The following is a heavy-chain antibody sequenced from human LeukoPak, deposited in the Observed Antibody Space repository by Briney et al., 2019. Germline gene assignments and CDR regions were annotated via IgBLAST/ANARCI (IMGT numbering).Heavy chain of an antibody. CDR1: GYTFTSYP. Sequence: ASVKVSCKASGYTFTSYPLTWVRQAPGQGLEWMGWITTYNGNTNYAQKLQGRVTITTDTSTSTAYMDPRGLRSDDTAVYFCARGYDYGDYVGDFDYWGQGTLVTVSS. CDR3: ARGYDYGDYVGDFDY. D-gene: IGHD4-17*01. J-gene: IGHJ4*02. V-gene: IGHV1-18*01. CDR2: ITTYNGNT.